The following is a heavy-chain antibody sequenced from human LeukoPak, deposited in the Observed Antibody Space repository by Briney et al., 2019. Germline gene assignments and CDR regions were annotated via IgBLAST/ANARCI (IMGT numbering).Heavy chain of an antibody. D-gene: IGHD5-24*01. CDR2: ISGSGSGGST. CDR1: GFTFSSSA. J-gene: IGHJ4*02. Sequence: EGSLRLPCAASGFTFSSSAMSWVRQAPGKGLEWVSNISGSGSGGSTYYADSVKGRFTISRDNSKNTLYLQMNSLRAEDTAVYYCAKSGYNRFDYWGQGTLVTVSS. V-gene: IGHV3-23*01. CDR3: AKSGYNRFDY.